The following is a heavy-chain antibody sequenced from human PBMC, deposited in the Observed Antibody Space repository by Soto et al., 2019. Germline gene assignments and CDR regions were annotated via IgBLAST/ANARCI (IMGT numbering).Heavy chain of an antibody. D-gene: IGHD1-1*01. Sequence: EEQLVESGGGLEQPGGSLRLSCTASGFIFNAYSMSWVRQAPGKGLERVSYVRADSSAIYYADSVTGRFTISRDNARNSLYLQRNSLRAEDTAVYYCARWKTGTAFDYWGQGTLVTVSS. CDR1: GFIFNAYS. CDR3: ARWKTGTAFDY. V-gene: IGHV3-48*01. CDR2: VRADSSAI. J-gene: IGHJ4*02.